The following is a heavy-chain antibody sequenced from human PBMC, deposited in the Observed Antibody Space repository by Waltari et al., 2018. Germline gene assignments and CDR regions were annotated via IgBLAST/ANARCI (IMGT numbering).Heavy chain of an antibody. CDR3: ATRIAARSFGAFDI. V-gene: IGHV4-59*11. Sequence: QVQLQESGPGLVKPSETLSLTCTVSGGSISSHYWSWIRQPPGKGLEWIGYIYYSGSTNYNPSLKSLVAISVDTSKNQFSLKLSSVTAADTAVYYCATRIAARSFGAFDIWGQGTMVTVSS. J-gene: IGHJ3*02. D-gene: IGHD6-6*01. CDR2: IYYSGST. CDR1: GGSISSHY.